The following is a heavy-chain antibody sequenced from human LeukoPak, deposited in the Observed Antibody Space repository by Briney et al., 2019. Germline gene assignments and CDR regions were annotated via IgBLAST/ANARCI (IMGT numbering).Heavy chain of an antibody. CDR2: ISYDGSNK. Sequence: GGSLRLSCAASGFTFSSYAMHWVRQAPGKGLEWVAVISYDGSNKYYADSVKGRFTISRDNSKNTLYLQMNSLRAEDTAVYYCARDRRSGSYAFDIWGQGTMVTVSS. CDR1: GFTFSSYA. CDR3: ARDRRSGSYAFDI. J-gene: IGHJ3*02. V-gene: IGHV3-30-3*01. D-gene: IGHD1-26*01.